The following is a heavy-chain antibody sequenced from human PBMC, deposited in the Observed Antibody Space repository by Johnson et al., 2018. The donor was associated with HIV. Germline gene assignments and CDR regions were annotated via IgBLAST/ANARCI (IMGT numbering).Heavy chain of an antibody. CDR3: AKDPPYSSSSPGAFDI. J-gene: IGHJ3*02. CDR1: GFTVSNNY. D-gene: IGHD6-6*01. CDR2: ISGSGGST. V-gene: IGHV3-23*04. Sequence: VQLVESGGGLVQPGGSLRLSCAASGFTVSNNYMTWVRQGPGKGLEWVSVISGSGGSTYYADSVKGRFTISRDNSKNTLYLQMNSLRAEDTAVYYCAKDPPYSSSSPGAFDIWGQGTTVTVSS.